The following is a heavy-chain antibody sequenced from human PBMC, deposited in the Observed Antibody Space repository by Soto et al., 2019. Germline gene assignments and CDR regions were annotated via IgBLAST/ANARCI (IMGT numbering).Heavy chain of an antibody. CDR3: ARYLGVAAAGTLS. Sequence: QVQLVESGGGVVQPGRSLRLSCAASGFTFSSYGMHWVRQAPGKGLEWVAVIWYDGSNKYYADSVKGRFTISRDNSKNTLYLQMNSLRAEDTAVYYCARYLGVAAAGTLSWGQGTLVTVSS. J-gene: IGHJ4*02. D-gene: IGHD6-13*01. V-gene: IGHV3-33*01. CDR1: GFTFSSYG. CDR2: IWYDGSNK.